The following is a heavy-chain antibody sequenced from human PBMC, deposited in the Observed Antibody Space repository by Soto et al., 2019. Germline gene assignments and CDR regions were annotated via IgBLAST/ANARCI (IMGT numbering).Heavy chain of an antibody. V-gene: IGHV1-18*01. J-gene: IGHJ4*02. CDR2: ISAYNGNT. Sequence: QVQLVQSGAAVKKPGASVKVSGKASGYSFTSYGISWVRQAPGQGLEWMGWISAYNGNTKYAEKLQGRVTMTTDTSTSTAYMELRSLRSDDTAVYYCAGDLSVALIDYWGQGTLVTVSS. CDR1: GYSFTSYG. CDR3: AGDLSVALIDY.